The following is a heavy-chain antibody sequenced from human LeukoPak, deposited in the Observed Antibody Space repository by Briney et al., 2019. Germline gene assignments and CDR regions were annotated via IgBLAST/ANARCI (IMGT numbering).Heavy chain of an antibody. Sequence: GGSLRLSCAASGFTFSIYGMSWVRQAPGKGLEWVAVISYDGSNKYYADSVKGRFTISRDNSKNTLYLQMNSLRAEDTAVYYCARGRWELPTNWYFDLWGRGTLVTVSS. CDR1: GFTFSIYG. D-gene: IGHD1-26*01. CDR2: ISYDGSNK. V-gene: IGHV3-30*03. J-gene: IGHJ2*01. CDR3: ARGRWELPTNWYFDL.